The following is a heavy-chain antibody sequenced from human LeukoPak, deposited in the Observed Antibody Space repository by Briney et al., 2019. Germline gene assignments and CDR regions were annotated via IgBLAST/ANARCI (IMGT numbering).Heavy chain of an antibody. Sequence: PSETLSLTCTVSGDSITSGGYFWNWIRHHPEKGLEYIGYIYYSGSTYQNPSLQSRVSISMDTSKNQFSLKLHSVTAADTALYYCARGNYRFDLWGQGLLVAVSS. CDR3: ARGNYRFDL. J-gene: IGHJ4*02. CDR2: IYYSGST. CDR1: GDSITSGGYF. V-gene: IGHV4-31*03. D-gene: IGHD4-11*01.